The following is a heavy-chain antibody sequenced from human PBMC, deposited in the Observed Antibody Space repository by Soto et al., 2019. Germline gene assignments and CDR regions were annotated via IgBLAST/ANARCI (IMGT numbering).Heavy chain of an antibody. D-gene: IGHD6-6*01. CDR3: AREPSIAVVGIPLYSYYYMDV. CDR1: GYTFTNYG. Sequence: AASVKVSCKASGYTFTNYGITWVRQAPGQGLEWMGWISAYNGNPNYTQRLQGRVTMTTDTSTSTAYMELTSLRSDDTAVYYCAREPSIAVVGIPLYSYYYMDVWGEGTAVTVSS. CDR2: ISAYNGNP. J-gene: IGHJ6*03. V-gene: IGHV1-18*01.